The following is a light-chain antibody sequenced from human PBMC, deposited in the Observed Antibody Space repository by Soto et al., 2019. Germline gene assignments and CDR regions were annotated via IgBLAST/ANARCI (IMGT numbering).Light chain of an antibody. Sequence: QSVLTQPASVSGTPGQSTTISCTGTSSDVGAYTSVSWYQHHPGNAPKVLIYEVNNRPTGISNRFSGSKSVNTASLTISGNKPEDEVNYYCSSYTSDNRDYVFGSGTKVTV. J-gene: IGLJ1*01. V-gene: IGLV2-14*01. CDR1: SSDVGAYTS. CDR2: EVN. CDR3: SSYTSDNRDYV.